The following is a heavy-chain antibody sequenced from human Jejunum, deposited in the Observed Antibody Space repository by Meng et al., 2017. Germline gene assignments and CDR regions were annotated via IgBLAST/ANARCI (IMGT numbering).Heavy chain of an antibody. D-gene: IGHD1-14*01. CDR1: VGPSSKYY. CDR2: IYYSGST. V-gene: IGHV4-39*07. CDR3: ARDHGSSNWFYY. J-gene: IGHJ5*01. Sequence: LQSQAARQGLVNPWKTLSLTSLGSVGPSSKYYVGWIGQPPGKGLEWIGTIYYSGSTYYNPSLESRVTISVDTSKNEFSLKLSSVTAADTAVYYCARDHGSSNWFYYWGQGTLVTVSS.